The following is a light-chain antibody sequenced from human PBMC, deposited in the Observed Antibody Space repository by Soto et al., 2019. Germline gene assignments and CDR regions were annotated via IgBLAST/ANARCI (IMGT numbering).Light chain of an antibody. Sequence: DIVMTQSPDSLAVSLGERATINCKSSQSVLYSSNNKNYLAWYQQRHGQPPKLLIYWASTRESGVPDRFSDSGSGTEFTLTLTSLQAEDVAVYYCQQSESTPPTFGQGTKLEIK. CDR2: WAS. CDR3: QQSESTPPT. V-gene: IGKV4-1*01. CDR1: QSVLYSSNNKNY. J-gene: IGKJ2*01.